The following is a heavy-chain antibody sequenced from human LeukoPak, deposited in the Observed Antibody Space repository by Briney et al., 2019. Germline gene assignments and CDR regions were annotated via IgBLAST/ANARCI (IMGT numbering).Heavy chain of an antibody. CDR3: ATGPMRSRWFGQLLPY. J-gene: IGHJ4*02. CDR1: GGTFSSYA. V-gene: IGHV1-69*04. D-gene: IGHD3-10*01. CDR2: IIPILGIA. Sequence: GASVKVSCKASGGTFSSYAISWVRQAPGQGVEWMGRIIPILGIANYAQKFQGRVTMTEDTSTDTAYMELSSLRSEDTAVYYCATGPMRSRWFGQLLPYWGQGTLVTVSS.